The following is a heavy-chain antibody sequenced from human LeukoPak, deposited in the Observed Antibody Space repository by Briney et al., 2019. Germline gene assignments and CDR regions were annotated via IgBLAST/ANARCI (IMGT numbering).Heavy chain of an antibody. V-gene: IGHV4-34*01. CDR3: ARDRVGGFDM. D-gene: IGHD1-26*01. Sequence: SETLSLTCAVYGGSFSGYYWSWIRQPPGKGLEWIGEINHSGSTNYNPSLKSRVTISVDTSKNQFSLKLSSVTAADTAVYYCARDRVGGFDMWGQGTMVTVSS. CDR1: GGSFSGYY. J-gene: IGHJ3*02. CDR2: INHSGST.